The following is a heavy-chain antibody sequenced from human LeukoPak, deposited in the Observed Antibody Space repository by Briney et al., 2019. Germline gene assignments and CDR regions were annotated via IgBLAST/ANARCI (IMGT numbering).Heavy chain of an antibody. V-gene: IGHV3-23*03. CDR3: AKAARQGSGWYFDY. D-gene: IGHD6-25*01. J-gene: IGHJ4*02. CDR1: GFTFSSYS. Sequence: PGGSLRLSCAASGFTFSSYSMRLVRQAPGKGLECVSVIDIEGSSTSYADSVKGQFTISRDNSNNTLSLQMNSLRAEDTAVYYCAKAARQGSGWYFDYWGQGTLVIVSS. CDR2: IDIEGSST.